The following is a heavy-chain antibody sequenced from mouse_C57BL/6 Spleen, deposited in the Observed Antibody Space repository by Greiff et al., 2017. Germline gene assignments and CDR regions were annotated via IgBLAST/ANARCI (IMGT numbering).Heavy chain of an antibody. CDR3: ANHYYGSSVCAY. D-gene: IGHD1-1*01. J-gene: IGHJ3*01. CDR1: GFSLTSYG. V-gene: IGHV2-2*01. CDR2: IWSGGST. Sequence: QVQLKQSGPGLVQPSQSLSITCTVSGFSLTSYGVHWVRQSPGKGLEWLGVIWSGGSTDYNAAFISRLSISKDNSKSLVFFTMNSLQADDTAIYYCANHYYGSSVCAYWGQGTLVTVSA.